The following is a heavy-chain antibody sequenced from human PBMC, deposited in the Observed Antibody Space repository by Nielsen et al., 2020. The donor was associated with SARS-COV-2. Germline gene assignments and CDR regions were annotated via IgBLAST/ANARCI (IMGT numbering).Heavy chain of an antibody. CDR1: GYTFTSYG. CDR3: ARTGYSYGMDV. J-gene: IGHJ6*02. D-gene: IGHD5-18*01. CDR2: INPNSGGT. Sequence: ASVKVSCKASGYTFTSYGISWVRQAPGQGLEWMGWINPNSGGTNYAQKFQGWVTMTRDTSISTAYMELSRLRSDDTAVYYCARTGYSYGMDVWGQGTTVTVSS. V-gene: IGHV1-2*04.